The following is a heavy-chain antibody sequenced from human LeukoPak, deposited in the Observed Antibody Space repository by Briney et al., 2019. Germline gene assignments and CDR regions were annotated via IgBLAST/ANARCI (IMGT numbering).Heavy chain of an antibody. CDR3: ARGPYCGGDCFLAA. V-gene: IGHV4-61*02. D-gene: IGHD2-21*02. CDR2: IYTSGSA. J-gene: IGHJ4*02. CDR1: GGSISSGSYY. Sequence: SQTLSLTCTVSGGSISSGSYYWSWIRQPAGKGLEWIGRIYTSGSANYSPSLKSRVTISVDTSKNQFSLELSSVTAADTAVYYCARGPYCGGDCFLAAWGQGTLVTVSS.